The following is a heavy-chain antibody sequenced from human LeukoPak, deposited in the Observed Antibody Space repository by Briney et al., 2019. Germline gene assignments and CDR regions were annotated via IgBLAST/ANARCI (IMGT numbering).Heavy chain of an antibody. J-gene: IGHJ6*03. CDR2: IYPGDSDH. D-gene: IGHD4-17*01. CDR3: ARTGVADYGDYGSPIVYYYYMDV. V-gene: IGHV5-51*01. Sequence: GESLNISCKGSGYSFTSYWIGWVRQMPGKGLEWKGIIYPGDSDHRYSPSFQGQVTISADKSISTAYLQWSSLKASDTAMYYCARTGVADYGDYGSPIVYYYYMDVWGKGTTVTVSS. CDR1: GYSFTSYW.